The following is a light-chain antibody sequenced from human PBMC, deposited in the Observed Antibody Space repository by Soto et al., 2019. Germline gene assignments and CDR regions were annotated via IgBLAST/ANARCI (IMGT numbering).Light chain of an antibody. Sequence: DIPMSQSPSTLSASVGDRVTITCRASQSIGSWLAWYQQKPGKAPKLLIYKASTLESGVPSRFSGSGSGTELTLTISSLQPDDFATYYCQQYYTYPVTFGQGTKVDIK. CDR3: QQYYTYPVT. J-gene: IGKJ1*01. V-gene: IGKV1-5*03. CDR2: KAS. CDR1: QSIGSW.